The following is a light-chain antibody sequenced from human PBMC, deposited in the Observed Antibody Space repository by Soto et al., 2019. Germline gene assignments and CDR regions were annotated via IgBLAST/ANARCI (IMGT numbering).Light chain of an antibody. J-gene: IGKJ2*01. V-gene: IGKV3-11*01. CDR3: QQRSNWPPYT. Sequence: EIVLTQSPATLSLSPGERATLSCRASESVSSYLAWYQQKPGQAPRLLIYDASNRATGIPARFSGSGSGTHFTLTIISLEPEDFAVYYCQQRSNWPPYTFGQGNKLDIK. CDR2: DAS. CDR1: ESVSSY.